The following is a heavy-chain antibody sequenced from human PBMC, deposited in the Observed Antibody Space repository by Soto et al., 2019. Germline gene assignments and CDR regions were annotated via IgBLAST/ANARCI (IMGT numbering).Heavy chain of an antibody. CDR1: GFTFSNYA. Sequence: GGSLRLSCAASGFTFSNYAMHWVRQAPGKGLEWVAVLSFDGSNKYYADSVKGRFTISRDNSKNTLYLQMYSLRAEDTAVYYCARDSPTGGYSYGYGRIDYYGMDVWGQGTTVTVSS. CDR2: LSFDGSNK. CDR3: ARDSPTGGYSYGYGRIDYYGMDV. D-gene: IGHD5-18*01. J-gene: IGHJ6*02. V-gene: IGHV3-30-3*01.